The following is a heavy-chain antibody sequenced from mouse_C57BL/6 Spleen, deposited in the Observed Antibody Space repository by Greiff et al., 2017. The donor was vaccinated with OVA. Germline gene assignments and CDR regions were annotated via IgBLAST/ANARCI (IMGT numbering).Heavy chain of an antibody. V-gene: IGHV1-53*01. D-gene: IGHD4-1*01. CDR2: INPSNGGT. Sequence: VQLQQPGTELVKPGASVKLSCKASGYTFTSYWMHWVKQRPGQGLAWIGNINPSNGGTNYNEKFNSKATLTVDKSSSTAYMQLSSLTSEDSSVYYCARAKLGGYFDYWGQGTTLTVSS. CDR3: ARAKLGGYFDY. CDR1: GYTFTSYW. J-gene: IGHJ2*01.